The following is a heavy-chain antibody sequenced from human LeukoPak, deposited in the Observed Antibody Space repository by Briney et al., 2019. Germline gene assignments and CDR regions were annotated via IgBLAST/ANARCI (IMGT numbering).Heavy chain of an antibody. D-gene: IGHD3-10*01. CDR2: ISYDGSNK. CDR3: AKPLAGRGPDYYFDY. J-gene: IGHJ4*02. CDR1: GFTFSSYG. Sequence: HPGGSLRLSCAASGFTFSSYGMHWVRQAPGKGLEWVAVISYDGSNKYYADSVKGRFTISRDNSKNTLYLQMNSLRAEDTAVYYCAKPLAGRGPDYYFDYWGQGTLVTVSS. V-gene: IGHV3-30*18.